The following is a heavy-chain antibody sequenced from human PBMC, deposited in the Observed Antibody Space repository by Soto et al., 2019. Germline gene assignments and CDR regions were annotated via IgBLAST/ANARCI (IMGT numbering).Heavy chain of an antibody. CDR1: GGSISSGGYS. V-gene: IGHV4-30-2*01. CDR2: IYHSGST. Sequence: SETLSLTCAVSGGSISSGGYSWSWIRQPPGKGLEWIGYIYHSGSTYYHPSLKSRVTISVDRSKNQFSLKLSSVTAADTAVYYCARTGDFWSGYFDYWGQGTLVTVSS. D-gene: IGHD3-3*01. J-gene: IGHJ4*02. CDR3: ARTGDFWSGYFDY.